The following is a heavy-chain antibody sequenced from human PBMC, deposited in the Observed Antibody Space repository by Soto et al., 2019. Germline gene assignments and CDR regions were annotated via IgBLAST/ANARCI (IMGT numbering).Heavy chain of an antibody. CDR2: ISAYNGNT. CDR3: AREGDYDILTAYYIIHHYYGMDG. D-gene: IGHD3-9*01. J-gene: IGHJ6*02. CDR1: GYTFTSYG. Sequence: GASVKVSCKASGYTFTSYGISWVRQAPGQGLEWMGWISAYNGNTNYAQRLQGRVTMTTDTSTSTAYMELRSLRSDDTAVYYCAREGDYDILTAYYIIHHYYGMDGWGQGTTVTVSS. V-gene: IGHV1-18*01.